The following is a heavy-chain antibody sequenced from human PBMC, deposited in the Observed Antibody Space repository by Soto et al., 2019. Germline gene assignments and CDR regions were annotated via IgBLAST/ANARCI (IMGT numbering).Heavy chain of an antibody. CDR3: ARVRNYNWNDRCFQH. J-gene: IGHJ1*01. D-gene: IGHD1-20*01. CDR1: GFTFSSYW. Sequence: GGSLRLSCAASGFTFSSYWMHWVRQAPGKGLVWVSRINSDGSSTSYADSVKGRFTISRDNAKNTLYLQMNSLRAEDTAVYYCARVRNYNWNDRCFQHWGQGTLVTVSS. CDR2: INSDGSST. V-gene: IGHV3-74*01.